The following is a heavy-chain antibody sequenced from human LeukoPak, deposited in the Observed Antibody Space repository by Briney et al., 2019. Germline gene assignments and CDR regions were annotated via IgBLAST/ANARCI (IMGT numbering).Heavy chain of an antibody. J-gene: IGHJ6*03. CDR1: GFTFSSYA. V-gene: IGHV3-23*01. CDR3: AKSAGTHYYYYYYMDV. Sequence: GGSLRLSCAASGFTFSSYAMSWVRQAPGKGLEWVSAISGSGGSTYYADSVKGRFTISRDNSKNTLYLQMNSLRAEDTAVYYCAKSAGTHYYYYYYMDVWGKGTTVTVSS. CDR2: ISGSGGST. D-gene: IGHD3-10*01.